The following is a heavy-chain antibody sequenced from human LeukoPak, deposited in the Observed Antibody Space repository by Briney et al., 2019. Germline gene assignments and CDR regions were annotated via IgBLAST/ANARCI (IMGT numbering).Heavy chain of an antibody. CDR1: GFTFRSYG. J-gene: IGHJ4*02. D-gene: IGHD3-22*01. CDR3: AYRYYDSSGYYY. V-gene: IGHV3-30*03. Sequence: GESLRLSCAASGFTFRSYGMHWVRQAPRKGLQGVAVISFDGSDQYYTDSVKGRFTISRDNSRNTLYLQMNSLRTEDTAVYYCAYRYYDSSGYYYWGQGTLVTVSS. CDR2: ISFDGSDQ.